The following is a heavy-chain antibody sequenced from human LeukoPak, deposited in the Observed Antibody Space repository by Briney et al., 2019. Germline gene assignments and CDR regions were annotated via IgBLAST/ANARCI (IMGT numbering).Heavy chain of an antibody. CDR3: ARDPLGHEYDFDY. J-gene: IGHJ4*02. Sequence: GASVKVSCKASGYTFTDYYMHWVRQAPGQGLEWMGWINPNSGGTNYAQKFQGRVTMTRDTSISTAYMELSRLTSDDTALYYCARDPLGHEYDFDYWGQGTLVTVSS. CDR1: GYTFTDYY. CDR2: INPNSGGT. D-gene: IGHD3-3*01. V-gene: IGHV1-2*02.